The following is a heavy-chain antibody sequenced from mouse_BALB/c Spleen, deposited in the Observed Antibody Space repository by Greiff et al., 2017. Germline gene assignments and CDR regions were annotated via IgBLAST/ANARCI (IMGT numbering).Heavy chain of an antibody. D-gene: IGHD1-1*01. CDR1: GFNIKDTY. CDR2: IDPANGNT. V-gene: IGHV14-3*02. Sequence: VQLQQSGAELVKPGASVKLSCTASGFNIKDTYMHWVKQRPEQGLEWIGRIDPANGNTKYDPKFQGKATITADTSSNTAYLQLSSLTSEDTAVYYCASVGYYGSREGDYYAMDYWGQGTSVTVSS. CDR3: ASVGYYGSREGDYYAMDY. J-gene: IGHJ4*01.